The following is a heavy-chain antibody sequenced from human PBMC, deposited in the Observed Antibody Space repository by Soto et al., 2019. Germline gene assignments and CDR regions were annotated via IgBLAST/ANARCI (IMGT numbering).Heavy chain of an antibody. J-gene: IGHJ4*02. CDR3: ARRGPGTYFDY. V-gene: IGHV3-23*01. CDR1: GFTFSSYA. CDR2: ISGSGGST. Sequence: EVQLLESGGGLVQPGGSLRLSCAASGFTFSSYAMRWVRQAPGKGLEWVSAISGSGGSTYYADSVKGRFTISRDNSKHTLYLQMNSLRAEDTSVYYCARRGPGTYFDYWGQGTLVTVSS. D-gene: IGHD6-13*01.